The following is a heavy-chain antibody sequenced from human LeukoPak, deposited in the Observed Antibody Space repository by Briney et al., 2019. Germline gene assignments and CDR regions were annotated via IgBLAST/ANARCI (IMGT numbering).Heavy chain of an antibody. CDR1: GGSISSGGYY. CDR3: ARGGRFLEWLYWFDP. J-gene: IGHJ5*02. V-gene: IGHV4-31*03. Sequence: SQTLSLTCTVSGGSISSGGYYWSWIRQHPGKGLEWIEYIYYSGSTYYNPSLKSRVTISVDTSKNQFSLKLSSVTAADTAVYYCARGGRFLEWLYWFDPWGQGTLVTVSS. CDR2: IYYSGST. D-gene: IGHD3-3*01.